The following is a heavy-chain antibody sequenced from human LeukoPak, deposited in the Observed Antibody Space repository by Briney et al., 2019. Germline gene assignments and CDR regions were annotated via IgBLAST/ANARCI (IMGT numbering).Heavy chain of an antibody. V-gene: IGHV4-34*01. CDR3: ARGPQTGVLLWFGELLNSYGPYFDY. D-gene: IGHD3-10*01. Sequence: PSETLSLTCAVYGVSFSGYYWSWIRQPPGKGLEWIGEINHSGSTNYNPSLKSRVTISVDTSKNQFSLKLSSVTAADTAVYYCARGPQTGVLLWFGELLNSYGPYFDYWGQGTLVTVSS. CDR1: GVSFSGYY. J-gene: IGHJ4*02. CDR2: INHSGST.